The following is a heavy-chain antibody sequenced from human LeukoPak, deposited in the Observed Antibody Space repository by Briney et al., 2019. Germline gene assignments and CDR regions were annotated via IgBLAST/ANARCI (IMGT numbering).Heavy chain of an antibody. D-gene: IGHD2-2*01. J-gene: IGHJ6*03. CDR3: ARVGYCSSTSCYEDMDV. Sequence: SETLSLTCAVYGGSFSGYYWSWIRQPPGKGLEWIGEFNHSGSTNYNPSLKSRVTISVDTSKNQFSLKLSSVTAADTAVYYCARVGYCSSTSCYEDMDVWGKGTTVTVSS. CDR1: GGSFSGYY. CDR2: FNHSGST. V-gene: IGHV4-34*01.